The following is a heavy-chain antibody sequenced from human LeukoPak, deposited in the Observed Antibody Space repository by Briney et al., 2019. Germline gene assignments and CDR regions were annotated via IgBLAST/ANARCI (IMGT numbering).Heavy chain of an antibody. D-gene: IGHD3-22*01. Sequence: GGSLRLSCAASGFTVSSNYMSWVRQAPGKGLEWVSGIYSGGSSDYADSAKGRFTISRDNSKNTLYLQMNSLRAEDTAVYYCAIGSPMTRRFFDYWGQGTLVTVSS. CDR1: GFTVSSNY. CDR2: IYSGGSS. J-gene: IGHJ4*02. CDR3: AIGSPMTRRFFDY. V-gene: IGHV3-66*01.